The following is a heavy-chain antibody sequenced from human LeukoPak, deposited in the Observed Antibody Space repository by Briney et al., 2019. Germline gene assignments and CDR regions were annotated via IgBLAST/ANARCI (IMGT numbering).Heavy chain of an antibody. J-gene: IGHJ4*02. CDR3: ARGAGIPDY. Sequence: SETLSLTCIVSGGSISSYYWSWIRQPPGKGLEWIGYIYYSGSTNYNPSLKSRVTISVDTSKNQFSLKLSSVTAADTAVYYCARGAGIPDYWGQGTLVTVSS. CDR1: GGSISSYY. CDR2: IYYSGST. V-gene: IGHV4-59*01.